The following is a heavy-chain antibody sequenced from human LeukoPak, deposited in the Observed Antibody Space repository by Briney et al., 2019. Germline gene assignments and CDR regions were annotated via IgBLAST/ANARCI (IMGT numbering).Heavy chain of an antibody. Sequence: ASVKVSCKASGYTFTSYAMHWVRQAPGQRLEWMGWINAGNGNTKYSQKFQGRVTITRDTSASTAYMELSSLRSEDTAVYYCARSWNIYYYYGMDVCGQGTTVTVSS. J-gene: IGHJ6*02. CDR1: GYTFTSYA. CDR2: INAGNGNT. CDR3: ARSWNIYYYYGMDV. D-gene: IGHD1/OR15-1a*01. V-gene: IGHV1-3*01.